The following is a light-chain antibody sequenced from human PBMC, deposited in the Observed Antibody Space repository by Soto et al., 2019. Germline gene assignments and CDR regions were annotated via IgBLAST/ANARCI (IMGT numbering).Light chain of an antibody. CDR3: QEYNSALGLYT. J-gene: IGKJ2*01. Sequence: DIQMTQSPSSLSVSVGDRVTITCRASQGITNYFAWYQQKPGQVPKLLIYAVSTLQSGVPSRFSGSGSGTDFTLPISSLQPEDVATYYCQEYNSALGLYTFGQGTKLEIK. CDR1: QGITNY. CDR2: AVS. V-gene: IGKV1-27*01.